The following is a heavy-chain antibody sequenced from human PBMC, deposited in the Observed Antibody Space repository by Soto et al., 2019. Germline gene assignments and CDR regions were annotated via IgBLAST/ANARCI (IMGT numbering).Heavy chain of an antibody. CDR1: GGSISSYY. J-gene: IGHJ5*02. D-gene: IGHD3-16*01. CDR2: IYYSGST. Sequence: QVQLQESGPGLVKPSETLSLTCTVSGGSISSYYWSWIRQPPGKGLEWIGYIYYSGSTNYNPSLKSHVPISVDTSKTQSSLKLSSVTAADTAVYYCAGSHGAYDWANWFDPWGQGTLVTVSS. CDR3: AGSHGAYDWANWFDP. V-gene: IGHV4-59*01.